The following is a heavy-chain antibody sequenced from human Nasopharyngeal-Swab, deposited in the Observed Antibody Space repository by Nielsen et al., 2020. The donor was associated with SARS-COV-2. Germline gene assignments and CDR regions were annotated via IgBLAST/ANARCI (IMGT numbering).Heavy chain of an antibody. Sequence: ASVKVSCKASGYSFNSYGISWVRQAPGQGLEWMGWISVYNADTNYAKKLQGRFSMTTDTSTSTAYMELRSLRSDDTAMYYCAKGVGYGDTGRFDEWGQGTLVTVSS. V-gene: IGHV1-18*01. CDR3: AKGVGYGDTGRFDE. D-gene: IGHD4-17*01. CDR1: GYSFNSYG. J-gene: IGHJ4*02. CDR2: ISVYNADT.